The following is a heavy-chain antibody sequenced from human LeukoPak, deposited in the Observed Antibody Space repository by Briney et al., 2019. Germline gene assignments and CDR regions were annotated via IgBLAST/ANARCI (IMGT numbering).Heavy chain of an antibody. D-gene: IGHD2-15*01. CDR1: GFTFSKAW. V-gene: IGHV3-15*01. CDR2: IKSKTDGGTI. CDR3: TTDGYCSGGNCYSFDN. J-gene: IGHJ4*02. Sequence: GRSLRLSCAASGFTFSKAWMSWVRQAPGKGLEWVGRIKSKTDGGTIEYAVPVKGRFTISRDDSKNTQYLQMNSLKTEDTAVYYCTTDGYCSGGNCYSFDNWGQGTLVTVSS.